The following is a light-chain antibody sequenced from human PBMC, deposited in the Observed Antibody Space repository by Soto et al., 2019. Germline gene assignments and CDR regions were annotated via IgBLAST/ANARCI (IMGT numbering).Light chain of an antibody. J-gene: IGKJ1*01. CDR3: QQYNNWPPWT. Sequence: EIVMTQSPATLSVSPGERATLSCRASQSVSSNLAWYQQKPGQAPSLLIYGASTGATGIPARFSGSGSGTEFTLTISSLQSEDLAVYYCQQYNNWPPWTFGQGTKVDIK. V-gene: IGKV3-15*01. CDR2: GAS. CDR1: QSVSSN.